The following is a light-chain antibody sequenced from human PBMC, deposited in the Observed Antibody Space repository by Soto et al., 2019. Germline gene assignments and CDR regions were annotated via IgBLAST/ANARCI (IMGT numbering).Light chain of an antibody. CDR1: QSIRSW. CDR3: QQYNSFST. V-gene: IGKV1-5*03. CDR2: KAS. J-gene: IGKJ1*01. Sequence: DIQMTQSPSTLSASVGDRVTITCRASQSIRSWLAWYQQKPGKAPKLLIQKASSLESGVPSRFSGSGSGTEFTLTISSLQPDDFATYYCQQYNSFSTFGQGTKV.